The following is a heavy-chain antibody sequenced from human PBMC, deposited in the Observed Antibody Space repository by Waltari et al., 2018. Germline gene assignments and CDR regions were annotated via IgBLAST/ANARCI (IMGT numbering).Heavy chain of an antibody. CDR1: GFAFANHC. Sequence: EVRLVESGGGLVQPGGSLRLSCAASGFAFANHCMGWVRQAPGKGLECVSSISGSGGTTYYADSVKGRFTMSKDNSKNTLFLQMNSLRVDDTADYYCAKSSGSYYEVFDYWGRGTLVTVSS. D-gene: IGHD1-26*01. V-gene: IGHV3-23*04. CDR2: ISGSGGTT. CDR3: AKSSGSYYEVFDY. J-gene: IGHJ4*02.